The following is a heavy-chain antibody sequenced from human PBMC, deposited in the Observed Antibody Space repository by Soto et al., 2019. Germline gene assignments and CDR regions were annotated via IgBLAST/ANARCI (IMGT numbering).Heavy chain of an antibody. Sequence: PSETLSLTCNVSGASTTIYYWSWIRQSAGKGLEWIGRIYTTGNVNYNPSLRSRVTMSRDSSKNQLSLKLTSVTAADTAVYYCVRDRLNWFDPWGQGVLVTVS. CDR2: IYTTGNV. J-gene: IGHJ5*02. V-gene: IGHV4-4*07. CDR1: GASTTIYY. CDR3: VRDRLNWFDP.